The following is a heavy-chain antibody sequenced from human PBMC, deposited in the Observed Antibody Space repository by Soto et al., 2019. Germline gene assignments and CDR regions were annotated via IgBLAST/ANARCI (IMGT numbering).Heavy chain of an antibody. D-gene: IGHD4-4*01. CDR2: ISYDGSNK. CDR1: GFTFSSYG. CDR3: AKVLIQVDSNYEDNYYYGMDV. V-gene: IGHV3-30*18. Sequence: QTGGALRLSCAASGFTFSSYGMHWVGQAPGKGLEWVAVISYDGSNKYYADSVKGRFTISRDNSKNTLYLQMNSLRAEDTAVYYCAKVLIQVDSNYEDNYYYGMDVWGQGTTVTVSS. J-gene: IGHJ6*02.